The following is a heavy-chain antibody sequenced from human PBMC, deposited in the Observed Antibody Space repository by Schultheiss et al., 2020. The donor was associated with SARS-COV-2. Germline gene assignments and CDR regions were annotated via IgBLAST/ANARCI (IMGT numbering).Heavy chain of an antibody. D-gene: IGHD6-13*01. CDR3: AKVVASASRYYYIMDV. V-gene: IGHV3-7*03. Sequence: GGSLRLSCAASGFTFSSYWMSWVRQAPGKGLEWVANIKQDGSEKYYVDSVKGRFTISRDNAKNSLYLQMNSLRAEDTAVYYCAKVVASASRYYYIMDVWGQGTTVTVSS. J-gene: IGHJ6*02. CDR1: GFTFSSYW. CDR2: IKQDGSEK.